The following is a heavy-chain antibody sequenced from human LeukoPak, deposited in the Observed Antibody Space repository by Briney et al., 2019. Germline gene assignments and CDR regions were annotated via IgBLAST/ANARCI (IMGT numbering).Heavy chain of an antibody. Sequence: ASVKVSCKASGYTFTGYYMHWVRQAPGQGLEWMGWINPNSGGTNYAQKFQGRVTMTRDTSISTAYMELSRLRSDDTAVYYCAREYYYYYGMDVWAQGTTVTVSS. CDR2: INPNSGGT. CDR3: AREYYYYYGMDV. CDR1: GYTFTGYY. J-gene: IGHJ6*02. V-gene: IGHV1-2*02.